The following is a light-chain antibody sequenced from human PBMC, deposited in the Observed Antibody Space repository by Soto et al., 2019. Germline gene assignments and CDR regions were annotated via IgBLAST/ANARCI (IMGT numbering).Light chain of an antibody. V-gene: IGKV3-15*01. CDR1: QSVSSN. Sequence: EIVMTQSPATLSVSPGERATLSCRASQSVSSNLAWYQQKPGQAPRLLIYGASTRPTGIPARFSGSGSGTESTLNISSLQSEDFAVYYRQQYNNWPPFTFGPGTNVDI. J-gene: IGKJ3*01. CDR2: GAS. CDR3: QQYNNWPPFT.